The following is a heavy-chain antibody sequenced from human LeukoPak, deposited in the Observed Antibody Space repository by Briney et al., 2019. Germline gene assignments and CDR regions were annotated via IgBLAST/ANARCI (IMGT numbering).Heavy chain of an antibody. CDR2: IIPIFGTA. D-gene: IGHD5-18*01. Sequence: SVRVSCKASGGTFSSYAISWVRQAPGQGLEWMGGIIPIFGTANYAQKFQGRVTITADESTSTAYMELSSLRSEDTAVYYCAIRGYSYGGLDYWGQGTLVTVSS. CDR3: AIRGYSYGGLDY. V-gene: IGHV1-69*13. J-gene: IGHJ4*02. CDR1: GGTFSSYA.